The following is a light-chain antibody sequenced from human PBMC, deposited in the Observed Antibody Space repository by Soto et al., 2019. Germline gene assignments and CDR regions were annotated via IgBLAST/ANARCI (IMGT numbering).Light chain of an antibody. Sequence: QSALTQPASASGSPGQSITISCTGTSSDVGGYNYVSWYQQHPGKAPKLIIFEVSNRPSGVSNRFSGSKSGNTASLTISGLQAEDEADYHCSSYTTTTTLGVFGGGTKLTVL. CDR1: SSDVGGYNY. J-gene: IGLJ3*02. CDR2: EVS. CDR3: SSYTTTTTLGV. V-gene: IGLV2-14*01.